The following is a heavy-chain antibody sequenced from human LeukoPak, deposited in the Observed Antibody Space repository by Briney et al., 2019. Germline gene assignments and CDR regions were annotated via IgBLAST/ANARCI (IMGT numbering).Heavy chain of an antibody. D-gene: IGHD2-2*01. CDR1: GGSISSSNW. V-gene: IGHV4-4*02. CDR2: IYHSGST. J-gene: IGHJ4*02. Sequence: SGTLSLTCAVSGGSISSSNWWSWVRQPPGKGLEWIGEIYHSGSTNYNPSLKSRVTISVDKSKNQFSLKLSSVTAADTAVYYCARDGAYCSSTSCYVGDFDYWGQGTLVTVSS. CDR3: ARDGAYCSSTSCYVGDFDY.